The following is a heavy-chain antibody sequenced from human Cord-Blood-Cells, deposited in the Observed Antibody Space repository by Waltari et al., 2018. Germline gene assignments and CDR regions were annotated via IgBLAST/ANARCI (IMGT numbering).Heavy chain of an antibody. CDR1: GASLSSYS. V-gene: IGHV4-4*07. CDR2: IYTSGST. J-gene: IGHJ4*02. Sequence: QVQLQESGPGLVKPSETLSLPCTASGASLSSYSWRWIRQPAGKGLEWIGRIYTSGSTNYNPSLKSRVTMSVDTSKNQFSLKLSSVTAADTAVYYCARGMVRGVIDYWGQGTLVTVSS. D-gene: IGHD3-10*01. CDR3: ARGMVRGVIDY.